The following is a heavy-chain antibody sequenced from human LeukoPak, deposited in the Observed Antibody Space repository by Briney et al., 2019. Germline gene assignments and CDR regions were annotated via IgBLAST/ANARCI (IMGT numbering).Heavy chain of an antibody. CDR3: AREGHHDGFDI. J-gene: IGHJ3*02. V-gene: IGHV3-30*04. CDR1: GFTFSSYP. CDR2: IAYDGSNK. Sequence: PGGSLRLSCAASGFTFSSYPMHWVRQAPGKGLEWVAVIAYDGSNKYYPDFVKGRFTISRDNSKKMVYLQMNSLRAEDTAVSYCAREGHHDGFDIWGQGTMVTVSS.